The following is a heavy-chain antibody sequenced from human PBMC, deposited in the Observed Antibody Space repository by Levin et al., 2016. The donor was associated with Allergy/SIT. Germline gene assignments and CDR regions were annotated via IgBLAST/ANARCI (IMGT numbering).Heavy chain of an antibody. CDR2: IYPGDSDT. CDR3: ARQDYDILTGQEFDP. V-gene: IGHV5-51*01. D-gene: IGHD3-9*01. J-gene: IGHJ5*02. Sequence: VRQMPGKGLEWMGIIYPGDSDTKYSPSFQGQVTISADKSISTAYLQWSSLKASDTAMYYCARQDYDILTGQEFDPWGQGTLVTVSS.